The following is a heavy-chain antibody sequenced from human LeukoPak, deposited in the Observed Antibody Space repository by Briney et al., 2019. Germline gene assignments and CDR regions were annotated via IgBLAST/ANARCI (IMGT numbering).Heavy chain of an antibody. D-gene: IGHD6-13*01. CDR2: ISSNGGST. J-gene: IGHJ4*02. CDR1: GFTFSSYA. Sequence: GGSVRLSCAASGFTFSSYAMHWVRQAPGRGGEYVSAISSNGGSTYYASCVKGRFTISRDNSKNTLYLQLGSLRAEDMAVYYCAREHSSSWYRQGNYFDYWGQGTLVTVSS. CDR3: AREHSSSWYRQGNYFDY. V-gene: IGHV3-64*01.